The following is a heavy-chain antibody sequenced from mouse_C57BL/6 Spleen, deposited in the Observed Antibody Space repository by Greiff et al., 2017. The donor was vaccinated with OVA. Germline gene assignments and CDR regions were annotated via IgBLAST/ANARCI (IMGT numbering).Heavy chain of an antibody. Sequence: QVQLQQPGAELVKPGASVKLSCKASGYTFTSYWMHWVKQRPGQGLEWIGMIHPNSGSTNYNEKFKSKDTLTVDKSSSTAYMQLSSLTSEDSAVYYCARGGFYYDYDGDYWGQGTTLTVSS. CDR1: GYTFTSYW. V-gene: IGHV1-64*01. J-gene: IGHJ2*01. CDR2: IHPNSGST. D-gene: IGHD2-4*01. CDR3: ARGGFYYDYDGDY.